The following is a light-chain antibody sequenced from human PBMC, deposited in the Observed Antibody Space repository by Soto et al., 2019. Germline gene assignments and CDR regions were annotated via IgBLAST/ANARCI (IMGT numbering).Light chain of an antibody. J-gene: IGLJ2*01. CDR2: DVS. CDR3: SSCTTISTI. CDR1: SSDIGNYNY. V-gene: IGLV2-14*03. Sequence: QSVLTQPASVSGSPGQSITISCTGTSSDIGNYNYVSWYQHHPGRAPQLLIYDVSYRPSGISDRFSGSKSGNTASLTISGLQADDEGDYYCSSCTTISTIFGGGTQLTVL.